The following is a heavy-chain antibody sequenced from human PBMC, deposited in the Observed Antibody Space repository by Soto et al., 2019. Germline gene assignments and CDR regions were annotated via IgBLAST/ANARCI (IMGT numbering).Heavy chain of an antibody. V-gene: IGHV1-69*06. CDR2: IIPIFGTA. Sequence: QVQLVQSGAEVKKPGSSVEGSCKASGGTFSSYAISWVRQAPGQGLEWMGGIIPIFGTANYAQKFQGRVTITADKSTSTAYMELSSLRSEDTAVHYCARDLRWLVPYYFDYWGQETLVTVSS. J-gene: IGHJ4*02. CDR1: GGTFSSYA. CDR3: ARDLRWLVPYYFDY. D-gene: IGHD6-19*01.